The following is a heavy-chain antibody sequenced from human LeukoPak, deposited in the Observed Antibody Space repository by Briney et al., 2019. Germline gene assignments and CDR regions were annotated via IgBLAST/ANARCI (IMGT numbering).Heavy chain of an antibody. J-gene: IGHJ4*02. CDR1: GGSISSSSYY. V-gene: IGHV4-39*01. CDR3: ARRDSSGSHDY. D-gene: IGHD3-22*01. Sequence: PSETLSLTCTVSGGSISSSSYYWGWIRQPPGKGLEWIGNIYYSGSTYYNPSLKSRVTISVDTSKHQFSLKLSSVTAADTAVYYCARRDSSGSHDYWGQGALVTVSS. CDR2: IYYSGST.